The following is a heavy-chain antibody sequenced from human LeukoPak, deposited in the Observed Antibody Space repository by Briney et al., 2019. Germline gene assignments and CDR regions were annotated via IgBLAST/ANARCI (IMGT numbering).Heavy chain of an antibody. V-gene: IGHV3-72*01. CDR2: SRNKANSYTT. D-gene: IGHD5-24*01. CDR3: ANFFGDNFGY. CDR1: VLTFSVHY. J-gene: IGHJ4*02. Sequence: TGGSLRLSCAASVLTFSVHYMDWVRQAPGKGPEWIGRSRNKANSYTTEYAASVEGRFTISRDDSTSSLYLQMNSLKTEDTAMYYCANFFGDNFGYWGQGTLVTVSS.